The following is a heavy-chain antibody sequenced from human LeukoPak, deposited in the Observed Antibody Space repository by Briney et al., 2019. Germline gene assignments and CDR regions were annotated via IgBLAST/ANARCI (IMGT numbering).Heavy chain of an antibody. D-gene: IGHD3-22*01. CDR2: INHSGSI. CDR1: GGTLSGYD. Sequence: SETLSLTCAAYGGTLSGYDWSCIRQPPGKGLEWIGEINHSGSINYNPSLKSRVTISVDTSKNQFSLKLSSVTAADTAVYYCARGCDRSGYYQFYYWGQGTLVTVSS. J-gene: IGHJ4*02. V-gene: IGHV4-34*01. CDR3: ARGCDRSGYYQFYY.